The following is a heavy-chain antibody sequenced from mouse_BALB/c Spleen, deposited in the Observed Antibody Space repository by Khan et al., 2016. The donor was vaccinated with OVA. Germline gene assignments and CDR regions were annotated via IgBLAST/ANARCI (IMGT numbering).Heavy chain of an antibody. V-gene: IGHV1-26*01. Sequence: VQLKESGPDLVKPGASVKISCKASGYSFTLYYMSWVKQSPGKSLEWIGRVNPNTGGTDYNQEFKGKAILTVDKSSNTAYMELRSLTSEDSAVYYCARGYDFFAYWGQGTLVTVSA. J-gene: IGHJ3*01. CDR3: ARGYDFFAY. CDR1: GYSFTLYY. CDR2: VNPNTGGT. D-gene: IGHD2-14*01.